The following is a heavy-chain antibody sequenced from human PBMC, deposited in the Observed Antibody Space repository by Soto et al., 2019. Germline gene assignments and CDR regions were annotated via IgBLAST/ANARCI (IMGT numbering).Heavy chain of an antibody. V-gene: IGHV3-48*03. D-gene: IGHD3-16*01. CDR3: ARGGDFVTTSYYYYCGMDV. CDR1: GFTFSSYE. Sequence: EVQLVESGGGLVQPGGSPRLSCAASGFTFSSYEMNWVRQAPGKGLEWVSYISSSGSTIYYADSVKGRFTISRDNAKNSLYLQMNSLRAEDTAVYYCARGGDFVTTSYYYYCGMDVWGQGTTVTVSS. J-gene: IGHJ6*02. CDR2: ISSSGSTI.